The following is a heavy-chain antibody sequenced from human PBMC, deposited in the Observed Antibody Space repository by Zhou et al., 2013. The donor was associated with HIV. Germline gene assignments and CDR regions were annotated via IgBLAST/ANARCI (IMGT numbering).Heavy chain of an antibody. V-gene: IGHV4-30-2*04. J-gene: IGHJ4*02. Sequence: SQVTISLDTSKNQFSLKLSSVTAADTAVYYCARAGSGWYLSFFDYWGQGTLLTVSS. CDR3: ARAGSGWYLSFFDY. D-gene: IGHD6-19*01.